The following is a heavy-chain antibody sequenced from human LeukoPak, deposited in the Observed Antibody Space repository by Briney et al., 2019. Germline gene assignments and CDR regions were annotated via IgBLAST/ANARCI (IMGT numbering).Heavy chain of an antibody. J-gene: IGHJ5*02. Sequence: PGRSLRLSCAASGFTFCSYGMHWVRQAPGKGLEWVAVISYDGSNKYYADSVKGRFTISRDNSKNTLYLQMNSLRAEDTAVYYCATDTWWFDPWGQGTLVTVSS. CDR3: ATDTWWFDP. CDR2: ISYDGSNK. D-gene: IGHD5-18*01. CDR1: GFTFCSYG. V-gene: IGHV3-30*03.